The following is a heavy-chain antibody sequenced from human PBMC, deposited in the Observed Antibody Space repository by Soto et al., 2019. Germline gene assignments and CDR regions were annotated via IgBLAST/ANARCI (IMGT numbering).Heavy chain of an antibody. Sequence: SETLSLTCAVSGGSISSGGYSWSWIRQPPGKGLEWIGYIYHSGSTYYNPSLKSRVTISVDRSKNQFSLKLSSVTAADTAVYYCERGGELEHFDYWGQGTLVTVSS. D-gene: IGHD1-1*01. CDR1: GGSISSGGYS. CDR3: ERGGELEHFDY. J-gene: IGHJ4*02. V-gene: IGHV4-30-2*01. CDR2: IYHSGST.